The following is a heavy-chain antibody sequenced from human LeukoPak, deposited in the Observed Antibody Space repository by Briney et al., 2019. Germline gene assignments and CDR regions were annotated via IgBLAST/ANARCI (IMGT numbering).Heavy chain of an antibody. J-gene: IGHJ4*02. V-gene: IGHV3-11*01. CDR2: ISSSGSTI. CDR3: ARVNRQQLAYYFDY. CDR1: GFTFSDYY. D-gene: IGHD6-13*01. Sequence: GGSLRLSCAASGFTFSDYYMSWIRQAPGKGLEWVSYISSSGSTIYYADSVKGRFTISRDNARNSLYLQMNSLRAEDTAVYYCARVNRQQLAYYFDYWGQGTLVTVSS.